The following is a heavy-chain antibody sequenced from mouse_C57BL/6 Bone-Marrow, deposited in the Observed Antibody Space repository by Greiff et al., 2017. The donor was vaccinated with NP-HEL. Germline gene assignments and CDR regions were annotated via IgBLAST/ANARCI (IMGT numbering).Heavy chain of an antibody. Sequence: DVMLVESGGGLVKPGGSLKLSCAASGFTFSSYAMSWVRQTPEKRLEWVATISDGGSYTYYPDNVKGRFTISRDNAKNNLYLQLSHLKSEDTAMYYCAREKVYYYGSSDEDYAMDYWGQGTSVTVSS. CDR1: GFTFSSYA. D-gene: IGHD1-1*01. V-gene: IGHV5-4*01. J-gene: IGHJ4*01. CDR3: AREKVYYYGSSDEDYAMDY. CDR2: ISDGGSYT.